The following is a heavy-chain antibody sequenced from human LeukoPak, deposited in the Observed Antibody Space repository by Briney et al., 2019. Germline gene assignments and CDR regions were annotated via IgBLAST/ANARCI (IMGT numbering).Heavy chain of an antibody. CDR1: GGSMISYY. CDR3: ARGAFGDNGGNWYFDY. J-gene: IGHJ4*02. CDR2: IYHSGST. D-gene: IGHD4/OR15-4a*01. V-gene: IGHV4-59*01. Sequence: SETLSLTCSVSGGSMISYYWSWIRQPPGKGLEWIGHIYHSGSTTYNPSLKSRVSISVDTSKNQFYLKLGSVTAADTAVYYCARGAFGDNGGNWYFDYWGQGTLVTVSS.